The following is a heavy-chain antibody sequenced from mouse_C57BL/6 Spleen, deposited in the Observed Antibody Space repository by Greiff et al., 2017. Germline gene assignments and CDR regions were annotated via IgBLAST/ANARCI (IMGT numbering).Heavy chain of an antibody. V-gene: IGHV1-82*01. CDR2: IYPGDGDT. J-gene: IGHJ1*03. CDR1: GYAFSSSW. Sequence: VQLQQSGPELVKPGASVKISCKASGYAFSSSWMNWVKQRPGKGLEWIGRIYPGDGDTNYNGKFKGKATLTADKSSSTAYMQLSSLTSEDSAVYFCAREDYGSNHWYFDVWGTGTTVTVSS. D-gene: IGHD1-1*01. CDR3: AREDYGSNHWYFDV.